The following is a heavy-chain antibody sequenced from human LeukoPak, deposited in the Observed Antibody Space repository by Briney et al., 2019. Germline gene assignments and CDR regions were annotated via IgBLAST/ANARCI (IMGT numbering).Heavy chain of an antibody. Sequence: ASVKVSCKASGGTFTSYAISWVRQAPGQGLEWLGGIIPIFGTADYAQKFQGRVTITADKSTSTAYMELSSLRSEDTAVYYCARRRDRLRYFDWLSYYYYYGMDVWGKGTTVTVSS. CDR3: ARRRDRLRYFDWLSYYYYYGMDV. D-gene: IGHD3-9*01. CDR2: IIPIFGTA. J-gene: IGHJ6*04. V-gene: IGHV1-69*06. CDR1: GGTFTSYA.